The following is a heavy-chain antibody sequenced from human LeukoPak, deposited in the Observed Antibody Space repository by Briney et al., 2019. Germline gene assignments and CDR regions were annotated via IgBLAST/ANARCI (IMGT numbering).Heavy chain of an antibody. CDR2: ISAYNNNT. CDR3: ARGFPSGKQWLTN. CDR1: GYIFTNYG. Sequence: ASVNVSCKASGYIFTNYGLNWVRQAPGQGLEWMGWISAYNNNTKYAQKFQGRVTMTTDTSTNTAYMELRSLRSDDTAVYYCARGFPSGKQWLTNWGQGTLVTVSS. D-gene: IGHD6-19*01. J-gene: IGHJ4*02. V-gene: IGHV1-18*01.